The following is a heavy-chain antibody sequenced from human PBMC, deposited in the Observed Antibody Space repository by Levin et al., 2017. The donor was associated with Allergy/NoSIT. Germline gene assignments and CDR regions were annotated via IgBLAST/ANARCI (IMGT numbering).Heavy chain of an antibody. CDR3: ARGRGTTIFGVAHAFDI. V-gene: IGHV4-31*03. Sequence: SETLSLTCTVSGGSISSGGYYWSWIRQHPGKGLEWIGYIYYSGSTYYNPSLKSRVTISVDTSKNQFSLRLSSVTAADTAVYYCARGRGTTIFGVAHAFDIWGQGTMVTVSS. J-gene: IGHJ3*02. D-gene: IGHD3-3*01. CDR2: IYYSGST. CDR1: GGSISSGGYY.